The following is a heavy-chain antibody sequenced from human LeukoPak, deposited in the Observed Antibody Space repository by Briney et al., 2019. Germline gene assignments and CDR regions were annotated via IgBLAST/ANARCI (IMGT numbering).Heavy chain of an antibody. V-gene: IGHV1-2*02. D-gene: IGHD4-17*01. Sequence: ASVKVSCKASGYTFTGYYMHWVRQAPGQGLEWMGWINPNSGGTNYAQKFQGRVTMTRDTSIRTAYMELSRLRSDDTAVYYCARVGFDYGDYADGYYYMDVWGKGTTVTVSS. CDR1: GYTFTGYY. J-gene: IGHJ6*03. CDR2: INPNSGGT. CDR3: ARVGFDYGDYADGYYYMDV.